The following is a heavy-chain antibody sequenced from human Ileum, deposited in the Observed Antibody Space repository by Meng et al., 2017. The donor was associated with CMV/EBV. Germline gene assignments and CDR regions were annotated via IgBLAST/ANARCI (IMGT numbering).Heavy chain of an antibody. CDR1: GFTFSSYA. Sequence: GESLKISCAASGFTFSSYAMHWVRQAPGKGLVWVAVISYDGSNKYYADSVKGRFTISRDNSKNTLYLQMNSLRAEDTAVYYCARGGYCSSTSCQGLYYYYYYGMDVWGQGTTVTVSS. J-gene: IGHJ6*02. V-gene: IGHV3-30*04. CDR2: ISYDGSNK. CDR3: ARGGYCSSTSCQGLYYYYYYGMDV. D-gene: IGHD2-2*01.